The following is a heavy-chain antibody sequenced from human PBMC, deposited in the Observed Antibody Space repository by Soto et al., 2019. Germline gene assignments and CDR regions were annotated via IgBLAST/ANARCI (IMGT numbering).Heavy chain of an antibody. D-gene: IGHD6-19*01. Sequence: ASVKVSCKASGYTFTSYAMHWVRQAPGQRLEWMGWINAGNGNTKYSQKFQGRVTITRDTSASTAYMELSRLRSEDTAVYYCARRFEVGWYFDYWGQGTLVTVSS. V-gene: IGHV1-3*01. CDR2: INAGNGNT. J-gene: IGHJ4*02. CDR1: GYTFTSYA. CDR3: ARRFEVGWYFDY.